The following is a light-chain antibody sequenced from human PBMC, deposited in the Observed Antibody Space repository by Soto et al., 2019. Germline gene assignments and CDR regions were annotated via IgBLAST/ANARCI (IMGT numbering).Light chain of an antibody. CDR1: QSVSSSY. CDR2: GAS. CDR3: QQYGSSPRLT. J-gene: IGKJ4*01. V-gene: IGKV3-20*01. Sequence: EIVLTQSPGTLSLSPGERATLSCRASQSVSSSYLAWYQQKPGQAPRLLIYGASSRATGIPDRFSGSGSGTDFTLTISRLEPEDFAVYYCQQYGSSPRLTFXGXXXXEI.